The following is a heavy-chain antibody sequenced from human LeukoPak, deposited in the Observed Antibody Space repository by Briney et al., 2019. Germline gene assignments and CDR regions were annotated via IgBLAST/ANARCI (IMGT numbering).Heavy chain of an antibody. CDR2: IFHTGST. CDR1: GDSISSGNY. V-gene: IGHV4-38-2*02. CDR3: ARSSTLYGHFDY. J-gene: IGHJ4*02. Sequence: SETLSLTCTVSGDSISSGNYWGWIRQPPGKGLEWIGSIFHTGSTYFNLSLKSRVTISVDTSKNQFSLRLSSVTAADTAVYYCARSSTLYGHFDYWGQGTLVTVSS. D-gene: IGHD3-10*01.